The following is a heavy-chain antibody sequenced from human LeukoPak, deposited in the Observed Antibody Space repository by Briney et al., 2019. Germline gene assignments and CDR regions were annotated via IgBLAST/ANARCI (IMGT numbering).Heavy chain of an antibody. CDR1: GGTFNNSA. V-gene: IGHV1-69*05. J-gene: IGHJ5*02. D-gene: IGHD4-17*01. CDR2: IMPLFATA. CDR3: ARDVHGDYGSGWFDP. Sequence: GASVKVSCKTSGGTFNNSAISWVRQAPGQGLEWLGGIMPLFATAGYAQKFQGRVTITKDESTRTVYLELTSLTSDDTAVYYCARDVHGDYGSGWFDPWGQGTLVSVSS.